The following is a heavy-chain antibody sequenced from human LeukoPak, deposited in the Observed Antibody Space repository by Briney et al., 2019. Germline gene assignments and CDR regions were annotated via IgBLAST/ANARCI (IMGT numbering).Heavy chain of an antibody. D-gene: IGHD1-1*01. CDR1: GFTFSNYG. Sequence: GGSRRLSCAASGFTFSNYGMHWVRRAPDKGLEWVAFLQNHGGDIHYAESVEGRFTISRDNSKNTLYLQMNSLRPEDTAVYYCANMWGTQVLGNNIDIWGQGTLVTVSS. J-gene: IGHJ3*02. CDR2: LQNHGGDI. CDR3: ANMWGTQVLGNNIDI. V-gene: IGHV3-30*02.